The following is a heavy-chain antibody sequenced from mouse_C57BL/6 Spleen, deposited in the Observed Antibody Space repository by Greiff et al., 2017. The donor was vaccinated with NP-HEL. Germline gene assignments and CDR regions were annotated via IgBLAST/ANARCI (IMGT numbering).Heavy chain of an antibody. CDR2: ISSGSSTI. CDR3: ARGGGIWYFDV. D-gene: IGHD1-1*02. CDR1: GFTVSDYG. J-gene: IGHJ1*03. V-gene: IGHV5-17*01. Sequence: EVQLVEAGGGLVKPGGSLKLSGAASGFTVSDYGMHWVRQAPEKGLEGVAYISSGSSTIYYADTVKGRFTISRDNAKNTLFLQMTSLRSEDTAMYYCARGGGIWYFDVWGTGTTVTVSS.